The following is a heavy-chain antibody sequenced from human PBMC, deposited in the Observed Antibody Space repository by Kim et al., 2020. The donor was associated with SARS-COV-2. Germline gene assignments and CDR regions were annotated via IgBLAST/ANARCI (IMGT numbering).Heavy chain of an antibody. J-gene: IGHJ4*02. CDR1: GFIIRTYW. V-gene: IGHV3-7*01. CDR3: VRYPEAY. CDR2: IMDDGSEP. Sequence: GGSLRLSCVASGFIIRTYWTTWVRQPPGKGLEWVANIMDDGSEPYYADSVKGRFTISRDNAKNSLYLQMNSLRAEDTAVYYCVRYPEAYSGSATLFSVSS.